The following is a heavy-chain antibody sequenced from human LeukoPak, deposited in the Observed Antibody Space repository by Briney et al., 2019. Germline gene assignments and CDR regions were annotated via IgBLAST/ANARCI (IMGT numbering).Heavy chain of an antibody. V-gene: IGHV4-34*01. CDR3: ARGGNCSSTSCYFSWFDP. CDR1: GFTFSNYN. Sequence: GSLRLSCAASGFTFSNYNINWVRQAPGKGLEWIGEINHSGSTNYNPSLKSRVTISVDTSKNQFSLKLSSVTAADTAVYYCARGGNCSSTSCYFSWFDPWGQGTLVTVSS. D-gene: IGHD2-2*01. J-gene: IGHJ5*02. CDR2: INHSGST.